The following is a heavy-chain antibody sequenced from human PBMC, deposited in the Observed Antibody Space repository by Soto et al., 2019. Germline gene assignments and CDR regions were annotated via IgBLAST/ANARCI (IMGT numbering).Heavy chain of an antibody. CDR3: ARDGSLYVDSVSNCCDY. V-gene: IGHV3-21*02. Sequence: EVQLVESGGGLVKPGGSLRLSCAASGFTFSSYSMNWVRQAPGKGLEWVSSISTTSSFIYSADSVKGRFTISRDNAKNSLYLKMNSLRAEDTAVYYCARDGSLYVDSVSNCCDYWGQGTLVTVSS. CDR2: ISTTSSFI. D-gene: IGHD4-17*01. CDR1: GFTFSSYS. J-gene: IGHJ4*02.